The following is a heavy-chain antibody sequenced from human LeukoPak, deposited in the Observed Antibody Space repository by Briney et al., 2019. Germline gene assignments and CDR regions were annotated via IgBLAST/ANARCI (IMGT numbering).Heavy chain of an antibody. CDR2: ISYDGSKR. D-gene: IGHD3-10*01. J-gene: IGHJ6*03. CDR1: GFTFSNYG. V-gene: IGHV3-30*18. Sequence: PGGSLRLSCAASGFTFSNYGMHWVRQAPGKGLEWVAVISYDGSKRYYADSVKGRFTISRDNSMNTLYLQMNSLRAEDTAVYNCAKDGQYYYGAGSYYYYMDVWGKGTTVTVSS. CDR3: AKDGQYYYGAGSYYYYMDV.